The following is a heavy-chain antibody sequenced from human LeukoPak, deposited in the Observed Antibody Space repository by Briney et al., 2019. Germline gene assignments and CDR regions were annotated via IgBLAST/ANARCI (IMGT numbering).Heavy chain of an antibody. D-gene: IGHD3-10*01. V-gene: IGHV4-38-2*01. CDR3: ARASGSYGSGSYYYYGMDV. Sequence: SETLSLTCAVSGYSISSGCYWGWIRPPPGKGLEWIGSIFHSGSTYYNPSLKSRVNMSVDTSKNQISLKLSSVTAADTAVYYCARASGSYGSGSYYYYGMDVWGKGTTVTVSS. J-gene: IGHJ6*04. CDR1: GYSISSGCY. CDR2: IFHSGST.